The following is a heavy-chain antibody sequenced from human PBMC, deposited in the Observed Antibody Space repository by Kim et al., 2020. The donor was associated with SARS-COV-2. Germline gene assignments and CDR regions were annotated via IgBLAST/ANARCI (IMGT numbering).Heavy chain of an antibody. Sequence: SETLSLTCTVSGGSISSSSYYWGWIRQPPGKGLEWIGSIHYSGSTYYNPSLKSRVTITVDTSKNQFSLKLSSVTAADTAVYYCVSGSNGDVFSNSNWFDPWGQGTLVTVSS. CDR2: IHYSGST. CDR3: VSGSNGDVFSNSNWFDP. CDR1: GGSISSSSYY. J-gene: IGHJ5*02. V-gene: IGHV4-39*01. D-gene: IGHD6-13*01.